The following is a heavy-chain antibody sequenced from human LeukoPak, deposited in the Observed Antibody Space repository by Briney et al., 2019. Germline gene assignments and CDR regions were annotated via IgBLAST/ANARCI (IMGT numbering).Heavy chain of an antibody. CDR3: ARAHKSGSSWYSDAFDI. D-gene: IGHD6-13*01. CDR1: GGSISSYY. Sequence: SETLSLTCTVSGGSISSYYWSWIRQPPGKGLEWIGYIYYSGSTNYNPSLKSRVTISVDTSKNQFSLKLSSVTAADTAVYYCARAHKSGSSWYSDAFDIWGQGTMVTVSS. V-gene: IGHV4-59*01. J-gene: IGHJ3*02. CDR2: IYYSGST.